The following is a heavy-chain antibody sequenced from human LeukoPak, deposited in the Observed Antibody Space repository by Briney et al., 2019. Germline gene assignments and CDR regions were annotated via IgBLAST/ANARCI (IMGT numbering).Heavy chain of an antibody. Sequence: SETLSLTCTVSGGSISNYSWSWIRQPPGKGLEWIGYIYYSGSTNYNPSLKSRVTISVDTSKKQFSLKLSSVTAADTAVYYCAAQGRYSSGWRADYWGQGTLVTVSS. J-gene: IGHJ4*02. CDR2: IYYSGST. V-gene: IGHV4-59*01. CDR1: GGSISNYS. D-gene: IGHD6-19*01. CDR3: AAQGRYSSGWRADY.